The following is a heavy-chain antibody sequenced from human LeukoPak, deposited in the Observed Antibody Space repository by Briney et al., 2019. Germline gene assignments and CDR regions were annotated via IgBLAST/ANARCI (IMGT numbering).Heavy chain of an antibody. CDR3: ARSIPYGTTWYGRSDY. D-gene: IGHD6-13*01. CDR2: IKPDGTTK. J-gene: IGHJ4*02. Sequence: GGSPRLSCAASGSPFSSYSMTWVRQAPGKGLEWVANIKPDGTTKFYVDSVKGRFTISRDNALNSLYLQMNSLRAEDTAIYYCARSIPYGTTWYGRSDYWGQGTLVTVSS. V-gene: IGHV3-7*03. CDR1: GSPFSSYS.